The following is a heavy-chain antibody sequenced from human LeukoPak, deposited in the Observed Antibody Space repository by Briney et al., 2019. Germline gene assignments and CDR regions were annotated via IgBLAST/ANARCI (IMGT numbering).Heavy chain of an antibody. CDR3: ARDWPDRRAGIGDY. CDR2: ISTYNGNT. CDR1: GYTFSNYG. J-gene: IGHJ4*02. V-gene: IGHV1-18*01. D-gene: IGHD6-19*01. Sequence: GASVKVSCKASGYTFSNYGIIWVRQAPGQGLEWMGWISTYNGNTHYAQKFQGRVTMTTDTSTSTAYMELRSLRSDDTAVYYCARDWPDRRAGIGDYWGQGTLVTVSS.